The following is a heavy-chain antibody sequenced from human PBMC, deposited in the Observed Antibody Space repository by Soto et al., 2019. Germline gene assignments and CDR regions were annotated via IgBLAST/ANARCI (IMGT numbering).Heavy chain of an antibody. CDR2: ISGSGGST. CDR3: AKDFVSFWELLYYFDY. V-gene: IGHV3-23*01. J-gene: IGHJ4*02. CDR1: GFTFSSYA. D-gene: IGHD1-26*01. Sequence: VQLLESGGGLVQPGGSLRLSCAASGFTFSSYAMSWVRQAPGKGLEWVSAISGSGGSTYYADSVKGRFTISRDNSKNTLYLQMNSLRAEDTAVYYCAKDFVSFWELLYYFDYWGQGTLVTVSS.